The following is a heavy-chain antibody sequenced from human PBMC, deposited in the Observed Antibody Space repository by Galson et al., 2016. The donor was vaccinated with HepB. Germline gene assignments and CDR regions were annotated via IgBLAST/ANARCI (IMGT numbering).Heavy chain of an antibody. J-gene: IGHJ4*02. Sequence: TLSLTCTVSGGSISSGGYYWSWIRQHPGKGLEWIGHIYYSGSTYYNPSLKSRVTISVDTSKNQFSLKLSSVTAADTAVYYCARSSEAAGSWYFDYWGQGTLVTVSS. V-gene: IGHV4-31*03. CDR3: ARSSEAAGSWYFDY. D-gene: IGHD6-13*01. CDR1: GGSISSGGYY. CDR2: IYYSGST.